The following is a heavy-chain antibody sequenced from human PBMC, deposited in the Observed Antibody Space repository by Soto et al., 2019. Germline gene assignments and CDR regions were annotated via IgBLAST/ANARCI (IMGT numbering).Heavy chain of an antibody. V-gene: IGHV1-18*01. CDR1: GYTFTSYG. D-gene: IGHD5-18*01. Sequence: QVQLVQSGAEVKKPGASVKVSCKASGYTFTSYGISWVRQAPGQGLEWMGWISAYNGNTNYAQKLQGRVTMTTDTSTSPAYMERRILRSDDTDVYYCAREGFRGYSYPPSQSDYWGQGTLVTVSS. CDR3: AREGFRGYSYPPSQSDY. CDR2: ISAYNGNT. J-gene: IGHJ4*02.